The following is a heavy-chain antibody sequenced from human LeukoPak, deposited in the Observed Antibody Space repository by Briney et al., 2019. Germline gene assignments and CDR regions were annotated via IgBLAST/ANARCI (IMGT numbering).Heavy chain of an antibody. V-gene: IGHV4-4*07. CDR1: GDSISNYY. Sequence: PSETLSPTCTVSGDSISNYYWSWIRQPAGKGLEWIGHIYTSGSTNYNPSLKSRVTMSVDTSKNQFSLKLKSVTAADTAVYYCARLHSSGWPGYYYYYFMDVWGKGTTVTVSS. D-gene: IGHD6-19*01. CDR3: ARLHSSGWPGYYYYYFMDV. J-gene: IGHJ6*03. CDR2: IYTSGST.